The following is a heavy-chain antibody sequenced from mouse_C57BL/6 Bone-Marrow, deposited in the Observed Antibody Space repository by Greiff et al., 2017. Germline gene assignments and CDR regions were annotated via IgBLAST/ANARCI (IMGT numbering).Heavy chain of an antibody. V-gene: IGHV1-4*01. CDR1: GYTFTSYT. CDR3: ARSFNWEFAY. Sequence: QVQLQQSGAELARPGASVKMSCKASGYTFTSYTMHWVKQRPGQGLEWIGYINPSSGYTKYNQKFKDKATLTADKSSSTACMQLSSLTSEDSAVYYCARSFNWEFAYWGQGTLVTVSA. J-gene: IGHJ3*01. CDR2: INPSSGYT. D-gene: IGHD4-1*01.